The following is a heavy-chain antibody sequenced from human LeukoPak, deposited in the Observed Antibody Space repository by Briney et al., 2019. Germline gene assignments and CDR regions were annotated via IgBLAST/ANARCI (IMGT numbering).Heavy chain of an antibody. J-gene: IGHJ3*02. CDR3: ARGRKVVVDYEPQTFDI. CDR1: GGSITSYY. D-gene: IGHD2-2*01. CDR2: ISYSGST. V-gene: IGHV4-59*01. Sequence: SETLSLTCTVSGGSITSYYWSWIRQPPGKRLEWIAYISYSGSTNYNPSLKSRVTISVDTSKNQFSLKLSSVTAADMAVYYCARGRKVVVDYEPQTFDIWGQGTMVTVSS.